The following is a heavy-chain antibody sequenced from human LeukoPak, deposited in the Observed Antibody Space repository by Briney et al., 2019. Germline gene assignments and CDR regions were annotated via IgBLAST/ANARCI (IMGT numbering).Heavy chain of an antibody. Sequence: GGSLRLSCAASGFTFSGYAMSWVRQAPGKGLEWVAAISRSGGSTYYADSVKGRFTISRDNSKNPLYLQMKRLRAEDTAGYYCANPSGKWELGSNFDYLGQGNLVTVSS. CDR1: GFTFSGYA. D-gene: IGHD1-26*01. CDR2: ISRSGGST. V-gene: IGHV3-23*01. CDR3: ANPSGKWELGSNFDY. J-gene: IGHJ4*02.